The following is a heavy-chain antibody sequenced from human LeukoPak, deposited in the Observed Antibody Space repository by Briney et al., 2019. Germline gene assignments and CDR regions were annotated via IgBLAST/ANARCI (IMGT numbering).Heavy chain of an antibody. Sequence: GRSLRLSCAASGFTFSSHAMHWVRQAPGKGLEWVALISYDGNNKYYADSVKGRFTISRDNSKNRLYLQMDSLRAEDTAVYSCASLPPDIVVVPAARLDYWGQGTLVTVSS. J-gene: IGHJ4*02. CDR2: ISYDGNNK. CDR1: GFTFSSHA. D-gene: IGHD2-2*01. V-gene: IGHV3-30-3*01. CDR3: ASLPPDIVVVPAARLDY.